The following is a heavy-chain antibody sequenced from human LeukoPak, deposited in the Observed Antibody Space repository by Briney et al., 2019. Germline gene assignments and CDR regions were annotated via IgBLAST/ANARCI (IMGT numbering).Heavy chain of an antibody. Sequence: GESLKISCKGSGYSFTSYWIGWVRQMPGKGLEWMGIIYPGDSDTRYSPSFQGQVTTSADKSISTAYLQWSSLKASDTAMYYCARGRRRGILTGYYSGMPFDYWGQGTLVTVSS. CDR2: IYPGDSDT. CDR3: ARGRRRGILTGYYSGMPFDY. D-gene: IGHD3-9*01. CDR1: GYSFTSYW. V-gene: IGHV5-51*01. J-gene: IGHJ4*02.